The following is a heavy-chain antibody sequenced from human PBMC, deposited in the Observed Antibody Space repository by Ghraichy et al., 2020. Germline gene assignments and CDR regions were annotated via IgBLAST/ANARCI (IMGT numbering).Heavy chain of an antibody. Sequence: SETLSLTCAVYGGSFSGNYWTWIRQPPGKGLEWIGEINHSGSTNYNPSLKSRVTISVDTSKNQFSLKLSSVTAADAAVNYCARGKPRMLSYYYGSAIHAFDIWGQGTMVTVSS. CDR2: INHSGST. J-gene: IGHJ3*02. D-gene: IGHD3-10*01. V-gene: IGHV4-34*01. CDR3: ARGKPRMLSYYYGSAIHAFDI. CDR1: GGSFSGNY.